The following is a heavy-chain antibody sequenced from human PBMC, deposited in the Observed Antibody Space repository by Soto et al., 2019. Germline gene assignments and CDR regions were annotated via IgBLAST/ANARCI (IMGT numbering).Heavy chain of an antibody. D-gene: IGHD1-26*01. CDR2: ISSSSSTI. Sequence: VQLVESGGALVQPGGSLRLSCSASGLTLSYYSMNWLRQAPGKGLEWVSYISSSSSTIYYADSVKGRFTISRDNAKNSLFLQMNSLRAEDTAMYYCARGEGWFDPWGQGTLVTVSS. CDR3: ARGEGWFDP. J-gene: IGHJ5*02. CDR1: GLTLSYYS. V-gene: IGHV3-48*01.